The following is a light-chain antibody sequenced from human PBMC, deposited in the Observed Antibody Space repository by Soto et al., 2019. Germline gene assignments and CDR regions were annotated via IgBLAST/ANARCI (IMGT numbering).Light chain of an antibody. CDR3: QQYNSYSPWT. CDR2: GAS. Sequence: EIVLTQSPATLSLSPGERATLSCRASQSVSSNLAWYQQKPGQAPRLLIYGASTRATGIPARFSGSGSGTEFTLTISSLQPDDFATYYCQQYNSYSPWTFGQGTKVDIK. V-gene: IGKV3-15*01. CDR1: QSVSSN. J-gene: IGKJ1*01.